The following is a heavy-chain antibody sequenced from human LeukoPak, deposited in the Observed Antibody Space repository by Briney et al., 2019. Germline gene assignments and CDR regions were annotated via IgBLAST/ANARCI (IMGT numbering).Heavy chain of an antibody. V-gene: IGHV4-59*01. D-gene: IGHD3-10*01. CDR2: IYYSGST. J-gene: IGHJ6*02. Sequence: SETLSFTCTVSGGSISSYYWSWIRQPPGKGLEWIGYIYYSGSTNYNPSLKSRVTISVDTSKNQFSLKLSSVTAADTAVYYCARGGIRDGSGSYYTLGDVWGQGTTVTVSS. CDR1: GGSISSYY. CDR3: ARGGIRDGSGSYYTLGDV.